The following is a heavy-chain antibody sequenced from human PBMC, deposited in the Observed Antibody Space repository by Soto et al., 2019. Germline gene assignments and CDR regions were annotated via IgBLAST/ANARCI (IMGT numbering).Heavy chain of an antibody. Sequence: GVSVKVSCKASGYTFTSYGISWVRQAPGQGLEWMGWISAYNGNTNYAQKLQGRVTMTTDTSTSTAYMELRSLRSDDTAVYYCARDSGEDGYLCGYYYYYYGMDVWGQGTTVTVSS. CDR1: GYTFTSYG. CDR3: ARDSGEDGYLCGYYYYYYGMDV. D-gene: IGHD7-27*01. J-gene: IGHJ6*02. V-gene: IGHV1-18*04. CDR2: ISAYNGNT.